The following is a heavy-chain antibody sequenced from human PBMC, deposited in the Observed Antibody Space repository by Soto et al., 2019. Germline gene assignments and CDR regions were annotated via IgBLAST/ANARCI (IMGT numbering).Heavy chain of an antibody. V-gene: IGHV3-30*18. J-gene: IGHJ6*02. CDR1: GFTFSSYG. CDR3: AKDQGDIVVVPAAMGDV. D-gene: IGHD2-2*01. Sequence: QVQLVESGGGVVQPGRSLRLSCAASGFTFSSYGMHLVRQAPGKGLEWVAVISYDGSNKYYADSVKGRFTISRDNSKNTLYLQMNSLRAEDTAVYYCAKDQGDIVVVPAAMGDVWGQGTTVTVSS. CDR2: ISYDGSNK.